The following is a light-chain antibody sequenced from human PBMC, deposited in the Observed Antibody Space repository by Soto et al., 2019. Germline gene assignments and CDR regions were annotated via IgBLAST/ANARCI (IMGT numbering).Light chain of an antibody. V-gene: IGKV1-6*01. Sequence: AIQMTQSPSSLSASVGDRVTMTCRASQGIRNDLGWYQKKPGKAPKLLIYAASRLQSGVPLRVSGSGSGTDFTLTISSLQPEDFATYYCLQDYNSPYTFGQGTKLEIK. CDR2: AAS. J-gene: IGKJ2*01. CDR1: QGIRND. CDR3: LQDYNSPYT.